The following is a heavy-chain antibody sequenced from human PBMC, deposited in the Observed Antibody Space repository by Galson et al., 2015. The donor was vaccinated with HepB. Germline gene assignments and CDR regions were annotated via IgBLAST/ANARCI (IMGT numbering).Heavy chain of an antibody. CDR1: GFTFSNAW. Sequence: SLRLSCAASGFTFSNAWMSWVRQAPGKGLEWVGRIKSKTDGGTTDYAAPVKGRFTISRDDSKTTVYLQMNSLKTEDTAVYFCTTGPQQLVFIYWGQGTLVTVSS. CDR2: IKSKTDGGTT. D-gene: IGHD6-13*01. J-gene: IGHJ4*02. CDR3: TTGPQQLVFIY. V-gene: IGHV3-15*01.